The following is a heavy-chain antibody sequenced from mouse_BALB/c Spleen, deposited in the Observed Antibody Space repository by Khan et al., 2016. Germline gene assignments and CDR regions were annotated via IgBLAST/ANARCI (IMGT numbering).Heavy chain of an antibody. CDR1: GFTFSNYW. J-gene: IGHJ3*01. V-gene: IGHV6-6*02. CDR3: TTGFAY. Sequence: EVQLQESGGGLVQPGASMKLSCVASGFTFSNYWMNWVRQSPEKGLEWIAEIRLKSHNYATHYAESVKGSVTISRDDAKSSVYMQMNNLRAEDTGIYYCTTGFAYWGQGTLVTVSA. CDR2: IRLKSHNYAT.